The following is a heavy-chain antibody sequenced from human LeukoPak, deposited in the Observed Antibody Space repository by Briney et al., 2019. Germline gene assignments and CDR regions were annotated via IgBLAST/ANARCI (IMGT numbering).Heavy chain of an antibody. V-gene: IGHV3-66*01. Sequence: GVSLRFSCAASGFTVSSNYMSWVRQAPGQGLVWVSVIYSGGSTYYADSVKGRFTISRDNSKNTLYLQMNSLRAEDTAVYYCARYTQYCSSTSCSYGMDVWGQGTTVTVS. CDR1: GFTVSSNY. D-gene: IGHD2-2*01. CDR2: IYSGGST. CDR3: ARYTQYCSSTSCSYGMDV. J-gene: IGHJ6*02.